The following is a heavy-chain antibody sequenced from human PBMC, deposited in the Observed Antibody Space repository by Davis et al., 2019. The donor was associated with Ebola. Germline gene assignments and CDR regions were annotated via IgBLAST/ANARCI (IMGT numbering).Heavy chain of an antibody. CDR2: IYYSGST. D-gene: IGHD3-22*01. J-gene: IGHJ3*02. Sequence: LRLSCTVSGGSISSGGYYWSWIRQHPGKGLEWIGYIYYSGSTYYNPSLKSRVTISVDTSKNQFSLKLSSVTAADTAVYYCASVYYYDSSEGPAFDIWGQGTMVTVSS. CDR3: ASVYYYDSSEGPAFDI. CDR1: GGSISSGGYY. V-gene: IGHV4-31*03.